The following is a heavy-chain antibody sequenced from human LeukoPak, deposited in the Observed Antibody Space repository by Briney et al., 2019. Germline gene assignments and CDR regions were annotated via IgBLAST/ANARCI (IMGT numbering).Heavy chain of an antibody. V-gene: IGHV3-43D*04. CDR1: GFTFDDYA. CDR3: AKVRGYCSGGSSYSGFGYMDV. D-gene: IGHD2-15*01. J-gene: IGHJ6*03. CDR2: ISRDGGST. Sequence: GGSLRLSCAASGFTFDDYAMHWVRQAPGKGLEWVSLISRDGGSTYYADSVKGRFTISRYNSKNSLYLQMNSLRAEGTALYYCAKVRGYCSGGSSYSGFGYMDVWGKGTTVTVSS.